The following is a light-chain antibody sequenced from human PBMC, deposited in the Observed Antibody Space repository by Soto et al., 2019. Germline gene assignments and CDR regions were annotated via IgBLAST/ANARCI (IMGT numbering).Light chain of an antibody. CDR2: AVS. J-gene: IGLJ1*01. CDR1: SNDVGGNNDY. CDR3: IAYTGNDNFV. V-gene: IGLV2-8*01. Sequence: QSVLTQPPPASGSPGQSVTISCTGSSNDVGGNNDYVSWYQQHPGKAPKLLIYAVSKRPSGVSERFSGSKSGNTASLTVSGLQAEDEADYYCIAYTGNDNFVLGSGTKVTVL.